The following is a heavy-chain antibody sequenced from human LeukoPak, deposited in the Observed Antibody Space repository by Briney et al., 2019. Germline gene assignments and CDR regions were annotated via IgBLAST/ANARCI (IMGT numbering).Heavy chain of an antibody. CDR1: WYRLSQYL. Sequence: ASVNDSFKASWYRLSQYLMHWVRQAPGQGLEWMGIINPGDGGTTYAQKFEGRLNLTRDISTSTVYMELNSLRSGEVFMYYCSKLTTVSTRDHGGEGSLVAVSS. V-gene: IGHV1-46*01. CDR2: INPGDGGT. J-gene: IGHJ5*02. CDR3: SKLTTVSTRDH. D-gene: IGHD4-17*01.